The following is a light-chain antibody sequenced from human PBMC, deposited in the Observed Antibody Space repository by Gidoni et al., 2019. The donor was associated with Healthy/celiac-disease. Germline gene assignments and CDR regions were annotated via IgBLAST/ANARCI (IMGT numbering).Light chain of an antibody. CDR3: QQYDNLPIT. Sequence: LSASVGDRVTITCQASQDISNYLNWYQQKPGKAPKLLIYDASNLETGVPSRFSGSGSGTDFTFTISSLQPEDIATYYCQQYDNLPITFGQGTRLEIK. CDR2: DAS. V-gene: IGKV1-33*01. J-gene: IGKJ5*01. CDR1: QDISNY.